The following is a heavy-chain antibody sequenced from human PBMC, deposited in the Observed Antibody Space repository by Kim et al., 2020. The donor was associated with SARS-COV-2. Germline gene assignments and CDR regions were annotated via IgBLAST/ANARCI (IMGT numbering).Heavy chain of an antibody. J-gene: IGHJ4*02. V-gene: IGHV4-39*07. CDR1: GGSISSSSYY. D-gene: IGHD2-2*01. Sequence: SETLSLTCTVSGGSISSSSYYWGWIRQPPGKGLEWIGSIYYSGSTYYNPSLKSRVTISVDTSKNQFSLKLSSVTAADTAVYYCARSRPNRHSIVVVPALFAYWGQGTLVTVSS. CDR2: IYYSGST. CDR3: ARSRPNRHSIVVVPALFAY.